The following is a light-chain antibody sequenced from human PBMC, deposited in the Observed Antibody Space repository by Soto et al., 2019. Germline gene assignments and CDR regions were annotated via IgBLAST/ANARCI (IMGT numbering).Light chain of an antibody. CDR2: DVS. Sequence: QSALTQPASLSGSPGQSITISCTGTSSDVGGYNYVSWYQQHPGKAPKLMIYDVSNRPSGVSNRFSGSKSGNTASLTISGLQAEDEADYYCSSYTSSSLSFGGGTKLTVL. J-gene: IGLJ2*01. CDR1: SSDVGGYNY. CDR3: SSYTSSSLS. V-gene: IGLV2-14*01.